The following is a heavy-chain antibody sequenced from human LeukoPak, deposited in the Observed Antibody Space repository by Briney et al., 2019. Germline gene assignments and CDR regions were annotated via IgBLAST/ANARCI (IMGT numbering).Heavy chain of an antibody. D-gene: IGHD6-13*01. Sequence: GGSLRLSCAASGFDFSNYATNWVRQAPGKGLEWVSSISSRNTYIYYADSVKGRFTISRDNAKNSLYLQMNSLRAENTAVYYCARDHVAAAPYYFDYWGQGTLVTVSS. CDR1: GFDFSNYA. V-gene: IGHV3-21*01. CDR2: ISSRNTYI. J-gene: IGHJ4*02. CDR3: ARDHVAAAPYYFDY.